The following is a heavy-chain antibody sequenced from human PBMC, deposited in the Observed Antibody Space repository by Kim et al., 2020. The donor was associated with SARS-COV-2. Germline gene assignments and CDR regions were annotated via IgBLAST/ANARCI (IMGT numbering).Heavy chain of an antibody. CDR2: ISAYNGNT. D-gene: IGHD2-15*01. CDR1: GYTFTSYG. CDR3: ARDLGYCSGGSCQPGSFDP. V-gene: IGHV1-18*01. Sequence: ASVKVSCKASGYTFTSYGISWVRQAPGQGLEWMGWISAYNGNTNYAQKLQGRVTMTTDTSTSTAYMELRSLRSDDTAVYYCARDLGYCSGGSCQPGSFDPWGQGTLVTVSS. J-gene: IGHJ5*02.